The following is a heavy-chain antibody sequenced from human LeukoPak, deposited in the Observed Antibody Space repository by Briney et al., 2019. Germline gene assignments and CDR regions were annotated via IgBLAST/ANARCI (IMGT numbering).Heavy chain of an antibody. CDR1: GYSFTSYW. CDR2: MYPGDSQT. V-gene: IGHV5-51*01. CDR3: ARRRYYYDSSGYHFDY. D-gene: IGHD3-22*01. Sequence: GEYLKISCKGSGYSFTSYWIAWVRQMPGKGLEWMGIMYPGDSQTRYSPSFQGQVTISADKSISTAYLQWSRLEASDTAMYYCARRRYYYDSSGYHFDYWGQGTLVTVSS. J-gene: IGHJ4*02.